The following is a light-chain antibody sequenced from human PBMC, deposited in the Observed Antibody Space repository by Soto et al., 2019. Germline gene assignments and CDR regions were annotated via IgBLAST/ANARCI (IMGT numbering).Light chain of an antibody. CDR2: GAS. J-gene: IGKJ1*01. V-gene: IGKV3-20*01. CDR1: QSVSSSY. CDR3: EQYGSSPT. Sequence: EIVLTQSPGTLSLSPGERATLSCRASQSVSSSYLAWYQQKPGQAPRLPIYGASSRDTGIPDRFSGSGSGTDFTLTVSRLEPEEFAVYYCEQYGSSPTFGQGTKVEIK.